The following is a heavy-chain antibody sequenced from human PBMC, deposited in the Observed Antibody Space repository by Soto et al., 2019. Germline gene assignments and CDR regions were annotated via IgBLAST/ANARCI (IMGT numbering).Heavy chain of an antibody. D-gene: IGHD3-3*01. CDR2: INPNSGAT. V-gene: IGHV1-2*02. CDR3: ARGYYDFWSHSEDGMDV. CDR1: GYTFTGYY. Sequence: ASVKVSCKASGYTFTGYYMHWVRQAPGQGLEWMGWINPNSGATNYAQKFQGRVTMTRDTSISTAYMELSSLRSDDTAVYYCARGYYDFWSHSEDGMDVWGQGTTVTVSS. J-gene: IGHJ6*02.